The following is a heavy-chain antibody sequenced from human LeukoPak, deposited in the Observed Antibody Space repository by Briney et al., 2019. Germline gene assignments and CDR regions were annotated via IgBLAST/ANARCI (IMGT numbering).Heavy chain of an antibody. CDR1: GFAFADYA. J-gene: IGHJ4*02. D-gene: IGHD3-3*01. CDR2: IHADGGRT. Sequence: GGSLRLSCAASGFAFADYAMHWVRQIPGKGLECVAHIHADGGRTFYADSVKGRFTISRDNSKNTLYLQMNSLGAEDTAVYYCARSRSGVPFDYWGRGTLVTVSS. V-gene: IGHV3-20*04. CDR3: ARSRSGVPFDY.